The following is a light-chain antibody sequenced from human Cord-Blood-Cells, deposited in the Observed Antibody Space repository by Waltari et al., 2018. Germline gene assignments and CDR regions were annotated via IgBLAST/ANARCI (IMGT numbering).Light chain of an antibody. Sequence: VLTQSPATLSLSPGERATLSCRASQSVSSYLAWYQQKPGQAPRLLIYDASNRATGIPARFSGSGSGTDFTLTISSLEPEDFAVYYCQQRSNWPGTFGQGTKLEIK. CDR3: QQRSNWPGT. J-gene: IGKJ2*01. V-gene: IGKV3-11*01. CDR2: DAS. CDR1: QSVSSY.